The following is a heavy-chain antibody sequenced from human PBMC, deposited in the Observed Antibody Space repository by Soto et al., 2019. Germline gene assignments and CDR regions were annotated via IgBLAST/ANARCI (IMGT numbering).Heavy chain of an antibody. Sequence: QVQLVESVGGVVQPGRSLRLSCAASGFTFSTYAMHWVRQAPGKGLEWVAVISYDGSNKYYADSVKGRFTISRDNSKNTLYLQMNSLRPEDTAVYYCAKDQDGYYYDASGYYNGGYFDYWGQGTLVTVSS. CDR3: AKDQDGYYYDASGYYNGGYFDY. D-gene: IGHD3-22*01. CDR1: GFTFSTYA. CDR2: ISYDGSNK. V-gene: IGHV3-30-3*01. J-gene: IGHJ4*02.